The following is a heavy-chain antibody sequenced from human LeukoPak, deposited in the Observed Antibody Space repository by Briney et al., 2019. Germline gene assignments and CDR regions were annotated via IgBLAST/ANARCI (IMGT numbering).Heavy chain of an antibody. D-gene: IGHD6-13*01. Sequence: SETLSLTCTVSGGSISSGSYYWTWIRQPAGKGLEWIGSIYYSGSTYYNPSLKSRVTISVDTSKNQFSLKLTSVTAADTAVYYCAREVTAAGTPTFDYWGQGTLVTASS. J-gene: IGHJ4*02. V-gene: IGHV4-39*07. CDR3: AREVTAAGTPTFDY. CDR1: GGSISSGSYY. CDR2: IYYSGST.